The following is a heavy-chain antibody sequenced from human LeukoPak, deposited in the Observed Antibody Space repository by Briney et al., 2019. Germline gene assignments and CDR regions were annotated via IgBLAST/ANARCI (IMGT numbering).Heavy chain of an antibody. CDR1: GGSITNSYY. CDR2: IYYNGST. D-gene: IGHD3-10*01. V-gene: IGHV4-39*07. CDR3: ARDRRFGELYWFDP. J-gene: IGHJ5*02. Sequence: PSETLSLTCTVSGGSITNSYYWGWIRQPPGKGLEWIGSIYYNGSTYYNPSLKSRLTISVGTSKKQFSLKLSSVTAADTAVYYCARDRRFGELYWFDPWGQGTLVTVSS.